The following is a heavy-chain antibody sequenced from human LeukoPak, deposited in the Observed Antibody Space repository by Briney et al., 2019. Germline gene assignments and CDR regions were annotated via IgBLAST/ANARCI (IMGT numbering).Heavy chain of an antibody. V-gene: IGHV3-30-3*01. CDR1: GFTFSSYA. D-gene: IGHD1-26*01. CDR3: APSSGGSYPYFDY. Sequence: SGGSLRLSCAASGFTFSSYAMHWVRQAPGKGLEWVALISYDGSNSHYADSVKGRFTISRDYSKNTLYLQMNTLRAEDTAAYYCAPSSGGSYPYFDYWGQGTLVTVSS. CDR2: ISYDGSNS. J-gene: IGHJ4*02.